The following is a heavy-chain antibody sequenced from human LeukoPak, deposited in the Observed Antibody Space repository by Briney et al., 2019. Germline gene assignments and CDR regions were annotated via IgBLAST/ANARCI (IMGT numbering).Heavy chain of an antibody. CDR3: ARSRPFNWNYDPYYYYGMDV. Sequence: GGSLRLSCAASGFTVSSNYMSWVRQAPGKGLEWVSVIYSGGSTYYADSMKGRFTISRDNSKNTLYLQMNSLRAEDTAVYYCARSRPFNWNYDPYYYYGMDVWGQGTTVTVSS. D-gene: IGHD1-7*01. CDR2: IYSGGST. J-gene: IGHJ6*02. CDR1: GFTVSSNY. V-gene: IGHV3-66*01.